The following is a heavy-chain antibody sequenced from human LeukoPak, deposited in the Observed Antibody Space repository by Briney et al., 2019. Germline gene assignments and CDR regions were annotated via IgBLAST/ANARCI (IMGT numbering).Heavy chain of an antibody. J-gene: IGHJ4*02. CDR1: GGSIGSGYY. D-gene: IGHD2-21*02. V-gene: IGHV4-39*02. CDR2: IHYGGTT. CDR3: TRDIGDFVSDF. Sequence: PSETLSLTCTVSGGSIGSGYYWAWIRQPPGKWLEWIGSIHYGGTTHYNPSLQSRVTISADTSKNQFALDLRSVTAADTAVYYCTRDIGDFVSDFWGQGTLVTVSS.